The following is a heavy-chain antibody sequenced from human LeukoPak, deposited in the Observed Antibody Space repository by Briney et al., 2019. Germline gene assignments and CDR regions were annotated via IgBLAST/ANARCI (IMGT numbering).Heavy chain of an antibody. J-gene: IGHJ3*02. CDR2: ISSSSSTI. Sequence: PGGSLRLSCAASGFTFSSYSMNWVRQAPGKGLEWVSYISSSSSTIYYADSVKGRFTISRDNAKNSLYLQMNSLRAEDTAVYYCAREKRGDIVVVVAATLSSAFDIWGQGTMVTVSS. V-gene: IGHV3-48*04. CDR3: AREKRGDIVVVVAATLSSAFDI. CDR1: GFTFSSYS. D-gene: IGHD2-15*01.